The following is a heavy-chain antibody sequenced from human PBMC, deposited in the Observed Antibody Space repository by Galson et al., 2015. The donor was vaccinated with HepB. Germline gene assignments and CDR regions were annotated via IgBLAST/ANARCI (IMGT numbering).Heavy chain of an antibody. CDR1: GDSVSSNSAA. V-gene: IGHV6-1*01. CDR3: ARKTRYWDFDL. Sequence: CAISGDSVSSNSAAWNWIRQPPSRGLEWLGRTYYRSKWYNDYAVSVKSRMTINPDTSKNQFSLQLNSVTPEDTAVYYCARKTRYWDFDLWGRGTLVTVSS. CDR2: TYYRSKWYN. D-gene: IGHD6-6*01. J-gene: IGHJ2*01.